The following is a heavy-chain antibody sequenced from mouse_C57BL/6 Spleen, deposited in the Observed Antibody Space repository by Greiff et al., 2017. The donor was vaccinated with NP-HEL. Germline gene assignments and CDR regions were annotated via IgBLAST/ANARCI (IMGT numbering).Heavy chain of an antibody. CDR1: GFTFSSYG. CDR2: ISSGGNYT. V-gene: IGHV5-6*01. J-gene: IGHJ3*01. CDR3: ARHEAY. Sequence: EVQLVESGGDLVKPGGSLKLSCAASGFTFSSYGMSWVRQTPAKRLEWVATISSGGNYTYYPDSVKGRFTISRDNAKNTLYLQMSSLKSEDTAMYYCARHEAYWGQGTLVTVSA.